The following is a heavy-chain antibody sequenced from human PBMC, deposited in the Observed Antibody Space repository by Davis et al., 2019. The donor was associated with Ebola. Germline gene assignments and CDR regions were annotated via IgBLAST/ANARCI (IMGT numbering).Heavy chain of an antibody. CDR2: IYSGGST. V-gene: IGHV3-53*04. J-gene: IGHJ4*02. CDR3: AQGWSRYYFDY. CDR1: RFTFSSYA. D-gene: IGHD2-15*01. Sequence: GESLKISCAASRFTFSSYAMSWVRQAPGKGLEWVSVIYSGGSTYYADSVKGRFTISRHNSKNTLYLQMNSLRAEDTAVYYCAQGWSRYYFDYWGQGTLVTVSS.